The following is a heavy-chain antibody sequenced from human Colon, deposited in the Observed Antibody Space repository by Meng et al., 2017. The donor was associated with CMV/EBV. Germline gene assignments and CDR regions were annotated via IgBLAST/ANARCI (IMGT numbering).Heavy chain of an antibody. CDR3: TKGLQYSYFWGVDS. V-gene: IGHV3-53*01. CDR2: LYSGGSR. CDR1: GVTASSSY. J-gene: IGHJ4*02. D-gene: IGHD3-3*01. Sequence: GESLKISCAVSGVTASSSYISWVRQAPGKGLEWVSLLYSGGSRYYADSVKGRFSISSDSSKNTLYLQMNSLRVEDTALYYCTKGLQYSYFWGVDSWGQGTPVTVSS.